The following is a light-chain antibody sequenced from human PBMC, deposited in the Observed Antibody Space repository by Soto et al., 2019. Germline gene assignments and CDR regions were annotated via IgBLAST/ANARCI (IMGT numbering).Light chain of an antibody. CDR1: QSISVW. V-gene: IGKV1-5*03. Sequence: DIQMTQSPSTLSASVGDRVTIPYRASQSISVWLAWYQQKAGKAPNLLIYKASRLESGVPSRFSGSGSETEFTLTNSGLQPGDSATYYCQQYNSYSPTFGQGTKVDIK. CDR3: QQYNSYSPT. J-gene: IGKJ1*01. CDR2: KAS.